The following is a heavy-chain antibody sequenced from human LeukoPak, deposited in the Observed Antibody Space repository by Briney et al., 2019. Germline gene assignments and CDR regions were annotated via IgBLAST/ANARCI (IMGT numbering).Heavy chain of an antibody. Sequence: GGSLRLSCAASGFTFSTYGMSWVRQAPGKGLEWVSAVSSTGGTTYYADSVKGRFTISRDNSKNTLFLQINSLRAEDTAVYYCAKNGDRGAFCSGGTCYPYYYYMDVWGKGTTATISS. D-gene: IGHD2-15*01. V-gene: IGHV3-23*01. CDR2: VSSTGGTT. CDR3: AKNGDRGAFCSGGTCYPYYYYMDV. CDR1: GFTFSTYG. J-gene: IGHJ6*03.